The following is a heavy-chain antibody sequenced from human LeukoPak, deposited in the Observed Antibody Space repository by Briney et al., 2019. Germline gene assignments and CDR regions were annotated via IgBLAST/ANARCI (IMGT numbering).Heavy chain of an antibody. CDR3: ARALLDCSGGSCYGY. CDR2: INSDGSST. V-gene: IGHV3-74*01. J-gene: IGHJ4*02. Sequence: GGSLRLSCAASGFTFSSYWMHWVRQAPGRGLVWVSRINSDGSSTSYADSVKGRFTISRDNAKNTLYLQMNSLRAEDTAVYYCARALLDCSGGSCYGYWGQGTLDTVSS. D-gene: IGHD2-15*01. CDR1: GFTFSSYW.